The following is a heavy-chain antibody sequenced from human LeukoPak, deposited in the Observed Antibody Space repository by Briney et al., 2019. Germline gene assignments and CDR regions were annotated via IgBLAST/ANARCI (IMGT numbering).Heavy chain of an antibody. D-gene: IGHD2-21*02. J-gene: IGHJ4*02. V-gene: IGHV1-46*01. CDR3: ARAGLLVGGFDY. CDR2: INPSGGST. Sequence: ASVKVSCKTSGYIFTSYYLHWVRQAPGQGLEWMGIINPSGGSTSYAQKFQGRVTVTRDTSTNTLYMELSSLRSEDTAVYYCARAGLLVGGFDYWGQGTLDTVSS. CDR1: GYIFTSYY.